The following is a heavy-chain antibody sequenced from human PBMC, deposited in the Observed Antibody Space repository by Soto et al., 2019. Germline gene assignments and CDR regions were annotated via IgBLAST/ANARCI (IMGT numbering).Heavy chain of an antibody. D-gene: IGHD3-3*01. CDR1: GGTFSSYA. Sequence: GASVKVSCKASGGTFSSYAISWVRQAPGQGLEWMGGIIPIFGTANYAQKFQGRVTITADKSTSTAYMELSSLISEDTAVYYCARLTLRFLEWAQYGMDVWGQGTTVTVSS. CDR2: IIPIFGTA. CDR3: ARLTLRFLEWAQYGMDV. V-gene: IGHV1-69*06. J-gene: IGHJ6*02.